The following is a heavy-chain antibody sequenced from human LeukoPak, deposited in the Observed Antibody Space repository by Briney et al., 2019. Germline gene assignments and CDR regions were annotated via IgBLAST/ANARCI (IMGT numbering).Heavy chain of an antibody. CDR1: GYTFTGYY. J-gene: IGHJ5*02. Sequence: GASVKVSCKASGYTFTGYYMHWVRQAPGQGLEWMGWINPNSGGTNYAQKFQGRVTMTRDTSISTAYMEPSRLRSDDTAVYYCARFPITMVRGVIRGNWFDPWGQGTLVTVSS. CDR3: ARFPITMVRGVIRGNWFDP. D-gene: IGHD3-10*01. CDR2: INPNSGGT. V-gene: IGHV1-2*02.